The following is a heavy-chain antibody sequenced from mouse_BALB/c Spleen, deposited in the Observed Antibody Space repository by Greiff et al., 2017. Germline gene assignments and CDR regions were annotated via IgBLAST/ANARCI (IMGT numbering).Heavy chain of an antibody. CDR3: ARRYGDYAMDY. V-gene: IGHV5-6*03. J-gene: IGHJ4*01. CDR1: GFTFSSYG. CDR2: ISSGGSYT. D-gene: IGHD2-10*02. Sequence: EVKLVESGGGLVKPGGSLKLSCAASGFTFSSYGMSWVRQTPDKRLEWVATISSGGSYTYYPDSVKGRFTISRDNAKNTLYLQMSSLKSEDTAMYYCARRYGDYAMDYWGQGTSVTVSS.